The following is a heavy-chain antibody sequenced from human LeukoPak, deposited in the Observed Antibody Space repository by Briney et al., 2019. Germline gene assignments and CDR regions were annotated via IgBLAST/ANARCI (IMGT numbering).Heavy chain of an antibody. V-gene: IGHV3-21*01. CDR1: GFTFSDYA. CDR3: ARDLIGGYNGGYFDS. J-gene: IGHJ4*02. Sequence: GGSLRLSCAASGFTFSDYAMSWVRQAPGKGLEWVSSISSSNSYIYYADSVKGRFTISKDDAKNSLSLHMNSLRAEDTAVYYCARDLIGGYNGGYFDSWGQGILVTVSS. CDR2: ISSSNSYI. D-gene: IGHD5-24*01.